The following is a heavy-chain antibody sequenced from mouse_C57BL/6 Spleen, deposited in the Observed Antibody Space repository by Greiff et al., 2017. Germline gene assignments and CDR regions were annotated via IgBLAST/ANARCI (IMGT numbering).Heavy chain of an antibody. D-gene: IGHD2-12*01. CDR2: INPGSGGT. J-gene: IGHJ3*01. Sequence: QVQLKQSGAELVRPGTSVKVSCKASGYAFTNYLIEWVKQRPGQGLEWIGVINPGSGGTNYNEKFKGKATLTADKSSSTAYMQLSSLTSEDSAVYFCARLRPWFAYWGQGTLVTVSA. CDR3: ARLRPWFAY. CDR1: GYAFTNYL. V-gene: IGHV1-54*01.